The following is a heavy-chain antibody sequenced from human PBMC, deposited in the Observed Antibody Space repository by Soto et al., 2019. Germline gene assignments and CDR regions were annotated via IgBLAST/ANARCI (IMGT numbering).Heavy chain of an antibody. V-gene: IGHV3-74*01. CDR1: GFTFGKYW. J-gene: IGHJ4*02. Sequence: EVQLVESGGGLVQPGGSLRLSCAASGFTFGKYWMHWVRQAPGKGLVWVSRINDYMTTINYADSVRGRFTISRDITRNTLFLQMNSLTVEDTAVYYCTRGGLEPFDFWGQGVLVTVSS. D-gene: IGHD1-1*01. CDR2: INDYMTTI. CDR3: TRGGLEPFDF.